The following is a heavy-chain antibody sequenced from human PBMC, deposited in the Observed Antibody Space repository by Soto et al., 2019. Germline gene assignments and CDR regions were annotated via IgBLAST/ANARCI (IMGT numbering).Heavy chain of an antibody. CDR1: GYTFTAYY. V-gene: IGHV1-3*04. J-gene: IGHJ4*02. CDR2: INTGNGNT. D-gene: IGHD3-9*01. CDR3: ARDPRYYDILTGYSSHYFDY. Sequence: AASVKVSCKASGYTFTAYYMHWVRQAPGQGLEWMGWINTGNGNTKYSQNFQGRVTITRDTSASTAYLELSSLRSEDTAVYYCARDPRYYDILTGYSSHYFDYWGQGILVTSPQ.